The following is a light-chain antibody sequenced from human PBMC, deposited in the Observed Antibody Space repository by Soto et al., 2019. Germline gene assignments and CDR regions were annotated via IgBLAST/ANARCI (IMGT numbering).Light chain of an antibody. Sequence: QSVLTQPPSASGTPGQRVTISCSGRFSNIGSNYVYWYQQLPGTAPKLLIFTNDQRTSGVPGRFSGSKSGTSASLAISGLRSEDEADYYCAVWDDSLRGSVFGGGTKLTVL. V-gene: IGLV1-47*02. CDR1: FSNIGSNY. CDR2: TND. J-gene: IGLJ3*02. CDR3: AVWDDSLRGSV.